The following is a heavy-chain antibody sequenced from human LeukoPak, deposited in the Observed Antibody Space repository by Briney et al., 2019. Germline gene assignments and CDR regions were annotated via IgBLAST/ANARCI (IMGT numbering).Heavy chain of an antibody. V-gene: IGHV4-34*01. Sequence: SETLSLTCAVYGGSFSGYYWSWIRQPPGKGLEWIGSIYYSGSTYYNPSLKSRVTISVDTSKNQFSLKLSSVTAADTAVYYCARHRYSYGYFDYWGQGTLVTVSS. CDR1: GGSFSGYY. CDR3: ARHRYSYGYFDY. D-gene: IGHD5-18*01. CDR2: IYYSGST. J-gene: IGHJ4*02.